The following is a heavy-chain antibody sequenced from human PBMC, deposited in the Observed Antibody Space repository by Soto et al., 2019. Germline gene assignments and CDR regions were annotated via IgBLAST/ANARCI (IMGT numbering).Heavy chain of an antibody. CDR3: ARRYKDGRRDCISTSCLFDP. CDR1: GFTFNTYA. CDR2: ISYDGSNK. D-gene: IGHD2-2*01. J-gene: IGHJ5*02. V-gene: IGHV3-30-3*01. Sequence: QVQLVESGGGVVQPGRSLRLSCAASGFTFNTYAMHWVRQAPGKGLEWLAVISYDGSNKYYADPVKGRFTISRDNSQNTLYLQMNSLRAEDTAVYYCARRYKDGRRDCISTSCLFDPWGQGTLVTVSS.